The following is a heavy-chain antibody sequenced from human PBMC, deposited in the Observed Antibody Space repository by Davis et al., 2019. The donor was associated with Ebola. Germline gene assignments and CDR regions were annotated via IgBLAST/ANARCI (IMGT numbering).Heavy chain of an antibody. V-gene: IGHV1-2*02. CDR2: INPNSGGT. CDR1: GYTFTGYY. CDR3: ARGTVAGNGNYFDY. J-gene: IGHJ4*02. D-gene: IGHD6-19*01. Sequence: ASVKVSCKASGYTFTGYYMHWVRQAPGQGLEWMGWINPNSGGTNYAQKFQGRVTMTRDTSISTAYMELSRLRSEDTAVYYCARGTVAGNGNYFDYWGQGTLVTVSS.